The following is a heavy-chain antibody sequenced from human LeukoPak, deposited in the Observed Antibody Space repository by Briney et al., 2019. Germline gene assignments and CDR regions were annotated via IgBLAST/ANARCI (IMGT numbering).Heavy chain of an antibody. CDR2: IIPILGTP. D-gene: IGHD3-10*01. V-gene: IGHV1-69*11. CDR1: GGTFNIFG. Sequence: SVKVSCKTSGGTFNIFGITWVRRAPGQGLEWMGRIIPILGTPKYAQTFQGRVTITADESTSTAYMELRSLRSDDTAVYYCARGDYYGSGTYYKKTVDYWGQGTLVTVSS. J-gene: IGHJ4*02. CDR3: ARGDYYGSGTYYKKTVDY.